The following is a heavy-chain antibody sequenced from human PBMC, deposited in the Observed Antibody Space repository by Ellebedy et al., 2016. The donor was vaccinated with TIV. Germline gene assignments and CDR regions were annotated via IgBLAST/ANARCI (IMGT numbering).Heavy chain of an antibody. J-gene: IGHJ6*02. Sequence: ASVKVSCKTSGYPFSSYAMHWVRQAPGLGLEWMGWISAYNGNTNYSQKLQGRVTMTTDTSTSTAYMELRSLRSDDTAVYYCAREGDIVVVPAAIHLYGMDVWGQGTTVTVSS. CDR2: ISAYNGNT. D-gene: IGHD2-2*01. CDR1: GYPFSSYA. CDR3: AREGDIVVVPAAIHLYGMDV. V-gene: IGHV1-18*01.